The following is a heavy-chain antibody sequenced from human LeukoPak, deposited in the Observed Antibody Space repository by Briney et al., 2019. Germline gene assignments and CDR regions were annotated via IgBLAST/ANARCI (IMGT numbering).Heavy chain of an antibody. V-gene: IGHV3-7*03. D-gene: IGHD5-12*01. CDR2: IKQDGSEK. Sequence: GSLRLSCAASGFTFSSYWMSWVRQAPGKGLECVANIKQDGSEKYYVDSVKGRFTISRDNAKNSLYLQMNSLRAEDTAVYYCARGFSGYDFYFDYWGQGTLVTVSS. CDR3: ARGFSGYDFYFDY. J-gene: IGHJ4*02. CDR1: GFTFSSYW.